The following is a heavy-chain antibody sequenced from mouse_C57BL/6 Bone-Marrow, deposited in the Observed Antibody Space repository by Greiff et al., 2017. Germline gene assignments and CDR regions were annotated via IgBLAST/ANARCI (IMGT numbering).Heavy chain of an antibody. J-gene: IGHJ3*01. V-gene: IGHV1-15*01. Sequence: VQLVESGAELVRPGASVTLSCKASGYTFTDYEMHWVKQTPVHGLEWIGAIDPETGGTAYNQKFKGKAILTADKSSSTAYMELRSLTSEDSAVYSCTCWYGSSLAWFAYWGQGTLVTVSA. CDR3: TCWYGSSLAWFAY. D-gene: IGHD1-1*01. CDR2: IDPETGGT. CDR1: GYTFTDYE.